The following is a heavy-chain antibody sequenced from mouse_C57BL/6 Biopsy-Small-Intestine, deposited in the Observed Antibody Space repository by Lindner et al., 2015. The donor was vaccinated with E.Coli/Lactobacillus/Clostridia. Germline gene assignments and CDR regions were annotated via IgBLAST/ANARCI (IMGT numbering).Heavy chain of an antibody. J-gene: IGHJ4*01. Sequence: VQLQESGAELARPGASVKLSCKASGYTFTSYGISWVKQRTGQGFEWIGEIYPRSGNTYYNEKFKGKATLTADKSSSTAYMELRSLTSEDSAVYFCARVDDYAMDYWGQGTSVTVSS. CDR3: ARVDDYAMDY. V-gene: IGHV1-81*01. CDR1: GYTFTSYG. CDR2: IYPRSGNT.